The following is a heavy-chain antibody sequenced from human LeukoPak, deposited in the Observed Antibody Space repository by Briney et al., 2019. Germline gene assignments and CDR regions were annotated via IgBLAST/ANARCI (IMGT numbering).Heavy chain of an antibody. CDR1: GDSVSSNNGA. Sequence: SHTLSLTCAISGDSVSSNNGAWNWIRQSPSRGLEWLGRTYYRSKWYNDYAVSMKGRITINPDTSKNQFSLQLNSVTPEDTAVYYCARDVGSSGRYTFDYWGQGTLVTVSS. V-gene: IGHV6-1*01. CDR2: TYYRSKWYN. D-gene: IGHD6-19*01. CDR3: ARDVGSSGRYTFDY. J-gene: IGHJ4*02.